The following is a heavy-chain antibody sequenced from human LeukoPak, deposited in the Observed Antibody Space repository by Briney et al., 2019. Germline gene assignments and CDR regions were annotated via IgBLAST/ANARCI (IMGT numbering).Heavy chain of an antibody. D-gene: IGHD2-8*02. CDR2: IYYSGST. Sequence: PSETLSLTCTVSGGSISSYYWSWIRQPPGKGLEWIGYIYYSGSTNYNPSLKSRVTISVDTSKNQSSLKLSSVTAADTAVYYCARTSVLVAPGFEYYFDYWGQGTLVTVSS. CDR1: GGSISSYY. J-gene: IGHJ4*02. CDR3: ARTSVLVAPGFEYYFDY. V-gene: IGHV4-59*01.